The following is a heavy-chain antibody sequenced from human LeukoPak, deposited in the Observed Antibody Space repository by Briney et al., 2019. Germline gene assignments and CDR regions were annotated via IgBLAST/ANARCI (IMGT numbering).Heavy chain of an antibody. D-gene: IGHD3-10*01. CDR1: GGSFSSSSYY. CDR2: FYYSGST. CDR3: ARYVVSGSGRYYFDY. Sequence: SETLSLTCTVSGGSFSSSSYYWGWIRQPPGKGLEWIGSFYYSGSTYYNPSLKSRVTISVDTSKNQFSLKLSSVTAADTAVYLCARYVVSGSGRYYFDYWGQGSLVTVFS. J-gene: IGHJ4*02. V-gene: IGHV4-39*01.